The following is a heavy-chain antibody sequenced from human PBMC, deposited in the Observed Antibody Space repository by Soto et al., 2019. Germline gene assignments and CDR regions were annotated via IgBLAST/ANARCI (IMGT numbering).Heavy chain of an antibody. J-gene: IGHJ4*02. D-gene: IGHD5-12*01. CDR1: GFTYRSYA. Sequence: GGSLTLSCKASGFTYRSYAVSWVRHDAGKGLEWVSSISGSRGKTYYADSVKGRWTFSRDNSKNTLYLQMNNLRAEDTAVYDCPKAWTPRRSFDHCGQGTLVTAPQ. V-gene: IGHV3-23*01. CDR2: ISGSRGKT. CDR3: PKAWTPRRSFDH.